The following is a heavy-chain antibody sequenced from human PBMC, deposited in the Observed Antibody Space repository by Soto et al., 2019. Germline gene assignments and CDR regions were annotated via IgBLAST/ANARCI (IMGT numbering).Heavy chain of an antibody. CDR2: TTPNSGNT. CDR1: GYTFTSYD. CDR3: ARERVRGMDV. Sequence: QVQLVQSGAEVKKPGASVKVSCKASGYTFTSYDINWVRQATGQGLEWMGWTTPNSGNTGYAQKFQGRVTMTRNTSISTAHTDLRSLGSEVTAVYYCARERVRGMDVWGQGTTVTVSS. V-gene: IGHV1-8*01. J-gene: IGHJ6*02. D-gene: IGHD2-21*01.